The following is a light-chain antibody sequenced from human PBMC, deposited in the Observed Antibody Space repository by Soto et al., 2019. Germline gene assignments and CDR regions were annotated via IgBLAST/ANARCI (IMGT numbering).Light chain of an antibody. J-gene: IGKJ1*01. Sequence: ELVMTQSPATLSVSPGERATLSCRASQSVGNNLAWYQQKPGQAPRLLIYDASIRATGIPARFSGSGSGTDFTLTISRLEPEDFAVYYCQQYGRSGTFGQGTKVDIK. V-gene: IGKV3-15*01. CDR2: DAS. CDR3: QQYGRSGT. CDR1: QSVGNN.